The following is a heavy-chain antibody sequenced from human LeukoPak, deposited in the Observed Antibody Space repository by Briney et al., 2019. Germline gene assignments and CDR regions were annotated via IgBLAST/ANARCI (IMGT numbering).Heavy chain of an antibody. CDR2: IYTSGST. D-gene: IGHD1-26*01. J-gene: IGHJ4*02. CDR1: GGSISSGSYY. CDR3: GSGGGELLLGRVFDS. V-gene: IGHV4-61*02. Sequence: SETLSLTCTVSGGSISSGSYYWSWIRQPAGKGLEWIGRIYTSGSTYYNPSLKSRVTMSVDTSKNQFSLKLTSVTAADTAVYYCGSGGGELLLGRVFDSWGQGTLVTVTS.